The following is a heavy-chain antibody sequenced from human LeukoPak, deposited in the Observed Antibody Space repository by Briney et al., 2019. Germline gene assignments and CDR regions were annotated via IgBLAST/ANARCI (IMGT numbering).Heavy chain of an antibody. J-gene: IGHJ4*02. CDR2: ISSSSSYI. V-gene: IGHV3-21*01. CDR3: ARAPGFY. Sequence: GGSLRLSCSAAGFTFSSYSMNWGRQAAGRGVEGGSSISSSSSYIYYADSVKGRFTISRDNAKNSLYLQMTSLRAEDTAVYYCARAPGFYWGQGTLVTVSS. CDR1: GFTFSSYS.